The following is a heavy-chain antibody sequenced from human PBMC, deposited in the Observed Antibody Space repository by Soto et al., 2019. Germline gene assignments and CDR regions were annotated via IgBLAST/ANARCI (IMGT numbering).Heavy chain of an antibody. CDR1: GYTFTSYG. D-gene: IGHD3-3*01. CDR3: ARALNRLSSYFTIFGVVPWFDP. V-gene: IGHV1-18*01. J-gene: IGHJ5*02. CDR2: SSAYNGNT. Sequence: ASVKVSCKASGYTFTSYGIRWVRQAPGQGLEWMGWSSAYNGNTNYAQKLQGRVTMTTDTSTSTAYMELRSLRSDDTAVYYCARALNRLSSYFTIFGVVPWFDPWGQGTLVTVSS.